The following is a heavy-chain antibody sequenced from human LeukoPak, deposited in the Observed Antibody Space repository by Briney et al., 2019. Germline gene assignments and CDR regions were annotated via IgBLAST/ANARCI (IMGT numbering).Heavy chain of an antibody. CDR3: ARAIYSYGLYYMDV. J-gene: IGHJ6*03. CDR1: GGSISSYY. D-gene: IGHD5-18*01. CDR2: IYYSGST. V-gene: IGHV4-59*01. Sequence: SETLSHTCTVSGGSISSYYWSWIRQPPGKGLEWIGYIYYSGSTNYNPSLKSRVTISVDTSKNQFSLKLSSVTAADTAVYYCARAIYSYGLYYMDVWGKGTTVTVSS.